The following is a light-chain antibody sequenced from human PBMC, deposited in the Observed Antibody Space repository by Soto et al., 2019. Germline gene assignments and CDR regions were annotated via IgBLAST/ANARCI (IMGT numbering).Light chain of an antibody. Sequence: DIQMTQSPSSLSASVGDRVTITCRASQSIRTYLNWYQQKPGKAPKFLIYAASTFQSGVPSRFSGSGSVTDFTLTISSLQPEDFATYYCQQTYSNPRTFGQGTKVEIK. CDR3: QQTYSNPRT. J-gene: IGKJ1*01. CDR1: QSIRTY. V-gene: IGKV1-39*01. CDR2: AAS.